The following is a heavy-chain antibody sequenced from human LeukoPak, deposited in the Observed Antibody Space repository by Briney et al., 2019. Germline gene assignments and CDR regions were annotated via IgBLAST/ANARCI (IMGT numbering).Heavy chain of an antibody. CDR2: ISGSGGRT. J-gene: IGHJ4*02. CDR3: AKRGVVIRVILVGFHKEAFYFDS. CDR1: GITLSNYG. Sequence: GGCLRLSCAVSGITLSNYGMSGVREAPGKGLEWVAGISGSGGRTTYGDSVKGRFTISRDNPKNTLYLQMTSPRAEDTAVYFCAKRGVVIRVILVGFHKEAFYFDSWGQGALVTVSS. V-gene: IGHV3-23*01. D-gene: IGHD3-22*01.